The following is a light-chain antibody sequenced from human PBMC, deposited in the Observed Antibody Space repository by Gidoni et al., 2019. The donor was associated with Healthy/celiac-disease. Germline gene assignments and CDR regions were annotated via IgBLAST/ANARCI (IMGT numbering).Light chain of an antibody. Sequence: QTVVTQEPSFSVSPGGTVTLTCGLSSGSVSTSYYPGWYQQPPGQAPRTLIYSTNTRSSGVPDRFSGSILGNKAALTITGAQADDESDYYCVLYMGSGILWVFGGGTKLTVL. CDR1: SGSVSTSYY. CDR3: VLYMGSGILWV. CDR2: STN. J-gene: IGLJ3*02. V-gene: IGLV8-61*01.